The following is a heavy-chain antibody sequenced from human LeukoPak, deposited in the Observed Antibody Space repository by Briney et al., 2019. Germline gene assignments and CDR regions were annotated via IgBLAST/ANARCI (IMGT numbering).Heavy chain of an antibody. D-gene: IGHD3-22*01. V-gene: IGHV3-30*02. CDR2: IRYDGSNK. J-gene: IGHJ4*02. Sequence: GGSLRLSCAASGFTFSSYSMNWVRQAPGKGLEWVAFIRYDGSNKYYADSVKGRFTISRDNSKNTLYLQMNSLRAEDTAVYYCAKDQREDYYDSSGFLDYWGQGTLVTVSS. CDR1: GFTFSSYS. CDR3: AKDQREDYYDSSGFLDY.